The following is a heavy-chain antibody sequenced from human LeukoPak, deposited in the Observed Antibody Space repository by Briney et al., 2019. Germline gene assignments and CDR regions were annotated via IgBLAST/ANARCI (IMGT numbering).Heavy chain of an antibody. CDR2: ISYDGSNK. D-gene: IGHD6-13*01. J-gene: IGHJ4*02. CDR3: AKEPRIAAAG. Sequence: GGSLRLSCAASGFTFSSYGMHWVRQAPGKGLEWVAVISYDGSNKYYADSVKGRFTISRDNSKNTLYLQMNSLRAEDTAVYYCAKEPRIAAAGWGQGTLVTVSS. V-gene: IGHV3-30*18. CDR1: GFTFSSYG.